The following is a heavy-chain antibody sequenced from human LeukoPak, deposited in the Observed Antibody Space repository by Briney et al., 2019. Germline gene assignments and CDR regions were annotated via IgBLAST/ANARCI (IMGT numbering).Heavy chain of an antibody. Sequence: PGGSLRLSCAASGFTFSSYSMNWVRQAPGKGLEWVSSISSSSSYIYYADSVKGRFTISRDNAKNSLYLQVNSLRAEDTAVYYCARTVRGDSESYPFDYWGQGTLVTVSS. CDR3: ARTVRGDSESYPFDY. CDR1: GFTFSSYS. J-gene: IGHJ4*02. D-gene: IGHD3-10*01. CDR2: ISSSSSYI. V-gene: IGHV3-21*01.